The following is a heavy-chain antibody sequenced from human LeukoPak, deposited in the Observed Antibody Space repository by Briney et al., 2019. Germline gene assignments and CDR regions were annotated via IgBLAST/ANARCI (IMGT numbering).Heavy chain of an antibody. V-gene: IGHV3-7*01. CDR1: GFTFSSYW. Sequence: GGSLRLSCAASGFTFSSYWMSWVRQAPGKGLEWVANIKQDGSEKYYVDSVKGRFTISRDNAKNSLYLQMNSLRAEDTAVYYCARDRLVEMAPFDYWGQGALVTVSS. D-gene: IGHD5-24*01. J-gene: IGHJ4*02. CDR3: ARDRLVEMAPFDY. CDR2: IKQDGSEK.